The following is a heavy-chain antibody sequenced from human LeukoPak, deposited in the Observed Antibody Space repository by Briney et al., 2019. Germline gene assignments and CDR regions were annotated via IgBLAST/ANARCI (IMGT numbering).Heavy chain of an antibody. CDR3: ASDLNSSSWYEGVFDY. Sequence: GGSVRLSCAASGFTFSSYWMSWVRQAPGKGLEWVANINQDGSEKYYVDSVKGRFTISRDNAKNSLYLQMNSLRAEDTAVYYCASDLNSSSWYEGVFDYWGQGTLVTVSS. CDR1: GFTFSSYW. CDR2: INQDGSEK. D-gene: IGHD6-13*01. J-gene: IGHJ4*02. V-gene: IGHV3-7*01.